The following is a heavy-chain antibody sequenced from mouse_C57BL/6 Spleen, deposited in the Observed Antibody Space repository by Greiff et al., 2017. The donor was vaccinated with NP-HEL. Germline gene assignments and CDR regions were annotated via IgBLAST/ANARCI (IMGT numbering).Heavy chain of an antibody. CDR2: IHPNSGST. CDR1: GYTFTSYW. J-gene: IGHJ4*01. Sequence: QVQLKQPGAELVKPGASVKLSCKASGYTFTSYWMHWVKQRPGQGLEWIGMIHPNSGSTNYNEKFKSKATLTVDKSSSTAYMQLSSLTSEDSAVYYCARGGSKYGSSYAMDYWGQGTSVTVSS. D-gene: IGHD1-1*01. V-gene: IGHV1-64*01. CDR3: ARGGSKYGSSYAMDY.